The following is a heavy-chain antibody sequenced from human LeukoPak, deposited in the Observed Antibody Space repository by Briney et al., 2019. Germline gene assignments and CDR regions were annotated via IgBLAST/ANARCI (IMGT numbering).Heavy chain of an antibody. D-gene: IGHD6-25*01. CDR3: ARARAAYKYYFDY. J-gene: IGHJ4*02. V-gene: IGHV3-53*04. CDR2: IYSGGST. CDR1: GFTVSSNY. Sequence: GGSLRLSCAASGFTVSSNYMSWVRQAPGKGLEWVSVIYSGGSTYYADSVKGRFIISRHNSKNTLYLQMNSLRAEDTAVYYCARARAAYKYYFDYWGQGTLVTVSS.